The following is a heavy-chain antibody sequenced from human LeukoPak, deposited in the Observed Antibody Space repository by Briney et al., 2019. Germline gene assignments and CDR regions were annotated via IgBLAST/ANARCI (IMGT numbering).Heavy chain of an antibody. CDR2: ISSSGSTI. CDR1: GFTFSDYY. CDR3: AKNGDRGAYCTGGTCYPYFYYYMDV. V-gene: IGHV3-11*01. D-gene: IGHD2-15*01. J-gene: IGHJ6*03. Sequence: GGSLRLSCAASGFTFSDYYMSWIRQAPGKGLEWVSYISSSGSTIYYADSVKGRFTISRDNAKNSLYLQMNSLRAEDTAIYYCAKNGDRGAYCTGGTCYPYFYYYMDVWGKGTTVTI.